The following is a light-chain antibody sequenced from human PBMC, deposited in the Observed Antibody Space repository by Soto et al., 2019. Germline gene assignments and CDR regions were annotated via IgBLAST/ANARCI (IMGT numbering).Light chain of an antibody. CDR3: QQRSNWLT. CDR2: DAS. CDR1: QSVNSY. V-gene: IGKV3-11*01. J-gene: IGKJ4*01. Sequence: EIVMTQSPATLSVSPGERATLSCRASQSVNSYLAWYQQKPGQAPRLLIYDASNRATGIPARFSGSGSGTDFTLTISSLEPEDFAVYYCQQRSNWLTFGGGTKVDIK.